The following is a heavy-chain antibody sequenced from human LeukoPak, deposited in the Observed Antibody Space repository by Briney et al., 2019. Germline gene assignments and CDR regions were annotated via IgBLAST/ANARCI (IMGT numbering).Heavy chain of an antibody. CDR2: IYYSGST. V-gene: IGHV4-59*01. CDR3: ARVTTTVTALYFDY. J-gene: IGHJ4*02. Sequence: SETLSLTCTVSGGSISSYYWSWIRQPPGKGLEWIGYIYYSGSTNYNPSLKSRVTISVDTSKNQFSLKLSSVTAADTAVYYCARVTTTVTALYFDYWGQGTLVTVSS. CDR1: GGSISSYY. D-gene: IGHD4-17*01.